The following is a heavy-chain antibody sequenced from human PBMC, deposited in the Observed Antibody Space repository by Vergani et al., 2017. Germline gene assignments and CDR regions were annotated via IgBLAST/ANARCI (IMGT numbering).Heavy chain of an antibody. D-gene: IGHD1-26*01. CDR1: GYTFTGYY. V-gene: IGHV1-69*09. CDR2: IIPILGIA. Sequence: QVQLVQSGAEVKKPGASVKVSCKASGYTFTGYYMHWVRQAPGQGLEWMGRIIPILGIANYAQKFQGRVTITADKSTSTAYLQWSSLKASDTAMYYCASEAVGYWGQGTLVTVSS. J-gene: IGHJ4*02. CDR3: ASEAVGY.